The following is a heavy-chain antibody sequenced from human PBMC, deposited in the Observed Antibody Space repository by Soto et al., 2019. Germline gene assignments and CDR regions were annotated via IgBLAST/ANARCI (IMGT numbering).Heavy chain of an antibody. CDR2: VYYTGST. CDR1: GGSGGSISPYY. CDR3: AKTYGGNSGLFDY. V-gene: IGHV4-59*01. D-gene: IGHD4-17*01. Sequence: PSETLSLTCSVSGGSGGSISPYYWNWIRQPPGKGLEWIGYVYYTGSTNYNPSLNSRVTISVDTSKNQFSLKLSSVTAADTAVYYCAKTYGGNSGLFDYWGQGTLVT. J-gene: IGHJ4*01.